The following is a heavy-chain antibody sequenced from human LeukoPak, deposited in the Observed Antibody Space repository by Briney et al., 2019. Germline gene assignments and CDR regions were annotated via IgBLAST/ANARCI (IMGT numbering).Heavy chain of an antibody. CDR2: IYSGGTT. Sequence: PGGSLRLSCAASGCTVRSNYMSWVRQAPGKGLEWVSVIYSGGTTYYADSVKGRFTISRYNSKSTLYLQMNSLRAQDTAVYYCARGTIYSPRGEDFWGQGTLVTVSS. V-gene: IGHV3-53*01. D-gene: IGHD5-12*01. CDR1: GCTVRSNY. CDR3: ARGTIYSPRGEDF. J-gene: IGHJ4*02.